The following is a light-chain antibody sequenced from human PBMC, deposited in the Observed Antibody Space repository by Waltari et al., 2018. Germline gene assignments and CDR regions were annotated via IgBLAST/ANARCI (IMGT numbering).Light chain of an antibody. CDR2: DVS. CDR3: SSYTSSSTWV. V-gene: IGLV2-14*01. CDR1: SSDVGGYNY. J-gene: IGLJ2*01. Sequence: QYALTQPASVSGSPGQSITIPCTGTSSDVGGYNYVSWYPQHPGKAPKLMIYDVSKRPSGVSNRFSGSKSGNTASLTISGLQAEDEADYYCSSYTSSSTWVFGGGTKLTVL.